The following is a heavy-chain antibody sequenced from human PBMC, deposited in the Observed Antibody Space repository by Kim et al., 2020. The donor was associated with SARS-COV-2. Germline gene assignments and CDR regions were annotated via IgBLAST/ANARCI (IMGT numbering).Heavy chain of an antibody. D-gene: IGHD3-10*01. CDR2: IYYSGST. CDR3: ARDGDSSALRGVFDY. Sequence: SETLSLTCTVSGGSISSYYWSWIRQPPGKGLEWIGYIYYSGSTNYNPSLKSRVTISVDTSKNQFSLKLSSVTAADTAVYYCARDGDSSALRGVFDYWGQGTLVTVSS. J-gene: IGHJ4*02. V-gene: IGHV4-59*13. CDR1: GGSISSYY.